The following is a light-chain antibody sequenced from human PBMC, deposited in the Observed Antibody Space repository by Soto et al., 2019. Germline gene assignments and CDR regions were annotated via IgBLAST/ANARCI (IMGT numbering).Light chain of an antibody. J-gene: IGLJ1*01. V-gene: IGLV1-44*01. CDR2: INN. CDR1: SSNIGSNT. CDR3: AAGDDSLNAYV. Sequence: QSALTQPPSASGTPGQRVTISCSGSSSNIGSNTVNWYQQLPGTAPKLVIYINNQRPSGVPDRFSGSKSGTSASLVISGLQSEDEADYYCAAGDDSLNAYVFGIGTKVTVL.